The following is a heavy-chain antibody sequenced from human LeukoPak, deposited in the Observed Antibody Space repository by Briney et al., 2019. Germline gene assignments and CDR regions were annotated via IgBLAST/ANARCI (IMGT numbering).Heavy chain of an antibody. CDR2: ISYDGSNK. Sequence: VRSLRLSCAASGFTFSSYAMHWVRQAPGKGLEWVAVISYDGSNKYYADSVKGRFTISRDNSKNTLYLQMNSLRAEDTAVYYCARPGGYYDSSGYYLDYWGQGTLVTVSS. CDR3: ARPGGYYDSSGYYLDY. J-gene: IGHJ4*02. V-gene: IGHV3-30*04. CDR1: GFTFSSYA. D-gene: IGHD3-22*01.